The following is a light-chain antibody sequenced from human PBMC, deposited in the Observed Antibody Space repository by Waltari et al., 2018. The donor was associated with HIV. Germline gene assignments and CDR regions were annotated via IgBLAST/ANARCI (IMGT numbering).Light chain of an antibody. CDR2: DAS. J-gene: IGKJ5*01. Sequence: EIMLPQSPATLSLSPGKRATLSCRASQSVATYLAWFQQKPGQAPRLLIYDASNRATGVPARFGGSGSGTDFTLTISRLEPEDFGVYYCQQRSFPITFGQGTRLEI. CDR3: QQRSFPIT. CDR1: QSVATY. V-gene: IGKV3-11*01.